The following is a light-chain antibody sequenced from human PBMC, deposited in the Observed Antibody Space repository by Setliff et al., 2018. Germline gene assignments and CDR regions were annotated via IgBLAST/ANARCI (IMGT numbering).Light chain of an antibody. CDR3: SSYAGSNNYV. J-gene: IGLJ1*01. CDR2: EVS. V-gene: IGLV2-8*01. CDR1: SSDVGGYNY. Sequence: ALTQPPSASGSPGQSVTISCTGTSSDVGGYNYVSWYQQHPGKAPKLMIYEVSKRPSGVPDRFSGSKSGNTASLTVSGLQAEDEANYYCSSYAGSNNYVFGTGTKVTVL.